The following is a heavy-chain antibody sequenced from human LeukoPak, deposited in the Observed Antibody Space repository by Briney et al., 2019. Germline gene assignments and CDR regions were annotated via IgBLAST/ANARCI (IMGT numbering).Heavy chain of an antibody. Sequence: SETLSLTCTVSGGSISSYYWSWIRQPPGKGLEWIGYIYYSGSTNYNPSLKSRVTISVDTSKNQFSLKLSSVTAADTAVYYCARSHYYDSSGQSFDYWGQGTLVTVSS. J-gene: IGHJ4*02. D-gene: IGHD3-22*01. CDR2: IYYSGST. V-gene: IGHV4-59*12. CDR3: ARSHYYDSSGQSFDY. CDR1: GGSISSYY.